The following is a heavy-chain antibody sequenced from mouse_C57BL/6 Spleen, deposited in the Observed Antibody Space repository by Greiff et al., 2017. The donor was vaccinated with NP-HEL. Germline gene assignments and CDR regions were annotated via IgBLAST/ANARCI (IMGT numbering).Heavy chain of an antibody. V-gene: IGHV1-18*01. D-gene: IGHD1-1*01. CDR3: ARGGMVVERESFAY. CDR2: INPNNGGT. J-gene: IGHJ3*01. Sequence: VQLQQSGPELVKPGASVKIPCKASGYTFTDYNMDWVKQSHGKSLEWIGDINPNNGGTIYNQKFKGKATLTVDKSSSTAYMELRSLTSEDTAVYYCARGGMVVERESFAYWGQGTLVTVSA. CDR1: GYTFTDYN.